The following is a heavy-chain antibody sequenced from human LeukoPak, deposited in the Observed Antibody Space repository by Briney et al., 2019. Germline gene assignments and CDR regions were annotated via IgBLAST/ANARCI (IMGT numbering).Heavy chain of an antibody. D-gene: IGHD1-1*01. CDR2: ISGSGGST. Sequence: GGSLRLSCAASGFTFSSYAMSWVRQAPGKGLEWVSAISGSGGSTYYADSVKGRFTISRDNSRNTLYLQMNTLRAEDTAVYYCATTKQARRYFDYWGQGTLVTVSS. V-gene: IGHV3-23*01. CDR3: ATTKQARRYFDY. J-gene: IGHJ4*02. CDR1: GFTFSSYA.